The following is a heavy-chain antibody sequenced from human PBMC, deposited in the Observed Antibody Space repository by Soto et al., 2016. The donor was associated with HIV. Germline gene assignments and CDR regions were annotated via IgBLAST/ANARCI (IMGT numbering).Heavy chain of an antibody. Sequence: QLLESGGALVQPGGSLRLSCAASGFSFSNYAMSWVRQAPGKGLQWVSGISGSCSSTYYADSVKGRFTISRDNSKNTLYLQMKSLRAEDTAVYYCAKKGWMIAKDRNWYFDLWGRGTLVTVSS. J-gene: IGHJ2*01. CDR2: ISGSCSST. D-gene: IGHD3-22*01. CDR1: GFSFSNYA. CDR3: AKKGWMIAKDRNWYFDL. V-gene: IGHV3-23*01.